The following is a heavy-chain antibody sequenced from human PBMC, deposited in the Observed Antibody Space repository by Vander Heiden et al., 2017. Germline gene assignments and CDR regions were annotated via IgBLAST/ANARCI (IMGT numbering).Heavy chain of an antibody. J-gene: IGHJ4*02. V-gene: IGHV3-48*01. Sequence: EVQLVESGGGLVQPGGSLRLSCAASGFIFSSYSMNWVRQDPGKGLEWVSYISSSSSTIYSADSVKGRFTISRDNAKNSLYLQMNSLRAEDTAVYYCARWQYYYDSSGYRVWGQGTLVTVSS. CDR2: ISSSSSTI. D-gene: IGHD3-22*01. CDR1: GFIFSSYS. CDR3: ARWQYYYDSSGYRV.